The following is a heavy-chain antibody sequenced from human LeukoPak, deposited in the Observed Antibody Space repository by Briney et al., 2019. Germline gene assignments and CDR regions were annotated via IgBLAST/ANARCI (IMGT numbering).Heavy chain of an antibody. J-gene: IGHJ6*03. CDR2: IWNDGSNK. CDR3: AKDYYDKGGHMDV. V-gene: IGHV3-30*02. D-gene: IGHD3-22*01. CDR1: GFTVSSNY. Sequence: GGSLRLSCAASGFTVSSNYMSWVRQAPGKGLEWVAVIWNDGSNKYYADSVKGRFTISRDNSKNTLYLQMNSLRAEDTAVYYCAKDYYDKGGHMDVWGKGTTVTVSS.